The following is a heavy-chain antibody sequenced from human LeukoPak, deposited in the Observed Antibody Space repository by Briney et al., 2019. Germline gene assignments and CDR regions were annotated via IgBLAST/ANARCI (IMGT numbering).Heavy chain of an antibody. CDR1: GYTFTSYD. Sequence: ASVKVSCKASGYTFTSYDINWVRQATGQGLEWMGWMNPNSGNTGYAQKFQGRVTMTRNTSISTAYMELSSLRSEDTAVYYCARGAQLRYFDWLTYDKNAFDIWGQGTMVTVSS. CDR2: MNPNSGNT. CDR3: ARGAQLRYFDWLTYDKNAFDI. J-gene: IGHJ3*02. D-gene: IGHD3-9*01. V-gene: IGHV1-8*01.